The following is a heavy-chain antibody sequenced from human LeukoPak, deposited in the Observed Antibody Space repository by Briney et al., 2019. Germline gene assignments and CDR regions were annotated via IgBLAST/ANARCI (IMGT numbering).Heavy chain of an antibody. V-gene: IGHV4-59*01. D-gene: IGHD3-10*01. CDR2: IYYSGST. J-gene: IGHJ4*02. CDR1: GGSISSYY. Sequence: SETLSLTCTVSGGSISSYYWSWIRQPPGKGLEWIGYIYYSGSTNYNPSLKSRVTISVDTSKNQFSLKLSSVTAADTAVYYCARVYYPGDFFDYWGQGTLVTVSS. CDR3: ARVYYPGDFFDY.